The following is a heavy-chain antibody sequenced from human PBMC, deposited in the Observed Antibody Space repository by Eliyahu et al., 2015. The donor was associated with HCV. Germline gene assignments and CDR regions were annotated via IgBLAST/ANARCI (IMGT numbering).Heavy chain of an antibody. CDR2: IYSGGST. V-gene: IGHV3-53*01. J-gene: IGHJ4*02. Sequence: EVQLVESGGGLIQPGGSLRLSCAASGFTVSSNYMSWVRQAPGKGLEWVSVIYSGGSTYYADSVKGRFTISRDNSKNTLYLQMNSLRAEDTAVYYCARDIPGFETGFDYWGQGTLVTVSS. CDR3: ARDIPGFETGFDY. D-gene: IGHD1-14*01. CDR1: GFTVSSNY.